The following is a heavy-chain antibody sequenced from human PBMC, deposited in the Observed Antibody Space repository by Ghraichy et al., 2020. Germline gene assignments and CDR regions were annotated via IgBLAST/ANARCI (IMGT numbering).Heavy chain of an antibody. V-gene: IGHV1-69*04. CDR2: IIPILGIA. CDR1: GGTFSSYA. J-gene: IGHJ4*02. D-gene: IGHD3-16*01. CDR3: ARDQDSRGIDY. Sequence: SVKVSCKASGGTFSSYAISWVRQAPGQGLEWMGRIIPILGIANYAQKFQGRVTITADKSTSTAYMELSSLRSEDTAVYYCARDQDSRGIDYWGQGTLVTVSS.